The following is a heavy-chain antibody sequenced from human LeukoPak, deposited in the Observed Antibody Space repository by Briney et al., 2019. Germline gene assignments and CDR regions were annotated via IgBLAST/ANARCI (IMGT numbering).Heavy chain of an antibody. Sequence: GGSLRLSCAASGFTFSSYSMNWVRQAPGKGLEWVSVMYSGGSTFYGDSVKGRFTISRDNSMNTLYLQMNSLRVDDTAVYYCTREQVVVGRGYYGMDVWGQGTTVTVSS. CDR3: TREQVVVGRGYYGMDV. CDR2: MYSGGST. CDR1: GFTFSSYS. D-gene: IGHD2-2*01. V-gene: IGHV3-66*01. J-gene: IGHJ6*02.